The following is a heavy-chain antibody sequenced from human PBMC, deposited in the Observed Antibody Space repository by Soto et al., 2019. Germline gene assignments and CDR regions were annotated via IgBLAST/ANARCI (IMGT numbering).Heavy chain of an antibody. CDR2: IYYSGST. Sequence: SETLSLTCTVSGGSVSSGSYYWSWIRQPPGKGLEWIGYIYYSGSTNYNPSLKSRVTISVDTSKNQFSLKLSSVTAADTAVYYCARESSSWSNWFDPWGQGTLVTVSS. D-gene: IGHD6-13*01. J-gene: IGHJ5*02. V-gene: IGHV4-61*01. CDR3: ARESSSWSNWFDP. CDR1: GGSVSSGSYY.